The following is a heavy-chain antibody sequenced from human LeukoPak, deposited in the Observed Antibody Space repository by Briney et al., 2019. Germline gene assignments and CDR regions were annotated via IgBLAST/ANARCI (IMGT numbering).Heavy chain of an antibody. CDR3: ARDSGYCSTANCYKPADY. CDR1: GGTFSTYA. V-gene: IGHV1-69*04. CDR2: IIPFVDIT. D-gene: IGHD2-2*03. Sequence: GASVKVSCKASGGTFSTYAISWVRQAPGQGLEWMGRIIPFVDITNYAQKLQGRVTIAADKSTNTAYLELSGLRSEDTALYFCARDSGYCSTANCYKPADYWGQGTLVTVSS. J-gene: IGHJ4*02.